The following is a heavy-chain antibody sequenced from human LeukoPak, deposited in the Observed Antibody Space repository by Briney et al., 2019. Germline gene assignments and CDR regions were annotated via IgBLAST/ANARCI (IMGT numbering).Heavy chain of an antibody. D-gene: IGHD3-22*01. CDR3: AREEDSRAIRTSDGLDV. J-gene: IGHJ6*04. CDR1: GFTFNSYT. CDR2: ASKSSDYI. V-gene: IGHV3-21*01. Sequence: PGGSLRLSCAASGFTFNSYTMNWVRQAPGKGLEWVSCASKSSDYIYYADSVRGRFAISRDNAKDLVYLEMNSLRAEDTGVYYCAREEDSRAIRTSDGLDVWGEGTAVTVSP.